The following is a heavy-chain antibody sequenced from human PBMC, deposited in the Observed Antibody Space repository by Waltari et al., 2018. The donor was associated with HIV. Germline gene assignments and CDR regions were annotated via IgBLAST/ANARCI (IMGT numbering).Heavy chain of an antibody. CDR2: ISYDGSNK. D-gene: IGHD4-17*01. CDR1: GFTFSSYG. J-gene: IGHJ6*02. V-gene: IGHV3-30*18. Sequence: QVQLVESGGGVVQPGRSLRLSCAASGFTFSSYGMHWVRQAPGKGLEWVAVISYDGSNKYYADSVKGRFTIARDNSKNTLYLQMNSLRAEDTAVYYCAKDLRFYTLTTVTNYYYYGMDVWGQGTTVTVSS. CDR3: AKDLRFYTLTTVTNYYYYGMDV.